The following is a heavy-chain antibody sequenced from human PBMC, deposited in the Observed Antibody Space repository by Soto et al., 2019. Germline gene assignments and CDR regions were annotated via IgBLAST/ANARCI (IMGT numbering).Heavy chain of an antibody. CDR2: IIPIFGTT. J-gene: IGHJ4*02. D-gene: IGHD5-12*01. CDR1: GDIFSGYS. CDR3: ARDLGSGYDPGDY. Sequence: QVQLVQSGAEVKNPGSSVKVSCKTSGDIFSGYSISWVRQAPGQGLECMGGIIPIFGTTNYAQRFHGRVTITADKSTSTVYMELYSLKSADTAVYYCARDLGSGYDPGDYWGQGNLVTVSS. V-gene: IGHV1-69*14.